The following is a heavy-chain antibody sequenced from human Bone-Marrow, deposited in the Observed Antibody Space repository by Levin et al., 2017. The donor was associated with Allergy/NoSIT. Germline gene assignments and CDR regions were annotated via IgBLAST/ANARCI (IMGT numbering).Heavy chain of an antibody. CDR2: IRSKAYGGTT. J-gene: IGHJ6*02. D-gene: IGHD1-26*01. CDR1: GFTFGDYA. CDR3: TREVWGIVGATPREDYYYGMDV. V-gene: IGHV3-49*04. Sequence: PGGSLRLSCTASGFTFGDYAMSWVRQAPGKGLEWVGFIRSKAYGGTTEYAASVKGRFTISRDDSKSIAYLQMNSLKTEDTAVYYCTREVWGIVGATPREDYYYGMDVWGQGTTVTVSS.